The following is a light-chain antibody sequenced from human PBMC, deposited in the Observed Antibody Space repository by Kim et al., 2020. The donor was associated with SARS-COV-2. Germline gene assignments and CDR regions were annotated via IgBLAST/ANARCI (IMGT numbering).Light chain of an antibody. CDR2: RNN. J-gene: IGLJ3*02. Sequence: QTATPTGTGNNDNVGRQGAAWLQQHQGHPPKVLSDRNNNRRSGISERFSASRSGNTASLIITGLQSEDEADYYCSAWDISLNAVVFGGGTQLTVL. CDR3: SAWDISLNAVV. V-gene: IGLV10-54*01. CDR1: NDNVGRQG.